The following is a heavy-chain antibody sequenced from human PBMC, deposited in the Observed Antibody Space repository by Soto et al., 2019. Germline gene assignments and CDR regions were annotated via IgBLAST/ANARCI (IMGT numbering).Heavy chain of an antibody. Sequence: GGSLRLSCAASGFTFSSYAMSWVRQAPGKGLEWVSAISGSGGSTYYADSVKGRFTISRDNSKNTLYLQMNSLRAEDTAVYYCANTNWYSSGTATFDYWGQGTLVTVSS. CDR1: GFTFSSYA. CDR2: ISGSGGST. J-gene: IGHJ4*02. V-gene: IGHV3-23*01. D-gene: IGHD6-19*01. CDR3: ANTNWYSSGTATFDY.